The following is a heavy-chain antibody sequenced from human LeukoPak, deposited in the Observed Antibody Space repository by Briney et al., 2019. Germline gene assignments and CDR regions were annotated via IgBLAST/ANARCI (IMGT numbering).Heavy chain of an antibody. CDR3: AKDAADIVVVVAATAYMDV. V-gene: IGHV3-30*02. CDR1: GFTFSSYG. J-gene: IGHJ6*03. CDR2: IRYNGNNQ. Sequence: GGSLRLSCAASGFTFSSYGMHWVRQAPGKGLEWVAFIRYNGNNQYYADSVKGRFTISRDNSKNTLYLQMNSLRAEDTAVYYCAKDAADIVVVVAATAYMDVWGKGTTVTISS. D-gene: IGHD2-15*01.